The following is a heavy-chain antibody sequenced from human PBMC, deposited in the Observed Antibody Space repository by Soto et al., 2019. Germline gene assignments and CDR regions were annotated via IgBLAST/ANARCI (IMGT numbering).Heavy chain of an antibody. CDR1: GYTFTSYD. CDR3: ARGALRFLEWLLYDRDRNWFDP. D-gene: IGHD3-3*01. Sequence: ASVKVSCKASGYTFTSYDINWVRQATGQGLEWMGWMNPNSGNTGYAQKFQGRATMTRNTSISTAYMELSSLRSEDTAVYYCARGALRFLEWLLYDRDRNWFDPWGQGTLVTVSS. V-gene: IGHV1-8*01. J-gene: IGHJ5*02. CDR2: MNPNSGNT.